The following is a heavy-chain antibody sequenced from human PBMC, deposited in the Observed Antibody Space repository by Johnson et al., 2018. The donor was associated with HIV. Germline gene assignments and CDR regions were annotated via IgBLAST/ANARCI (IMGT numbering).Heavy chain of an antibody. CDR1: GFTFSSYA. CDR3: AIIPPGGAGKGADAFDI. J-gene: IGHJ3*02. Sequence: VQLVESGGGVVQPGRSLRLSCAASGFTFSSYAMHWVRQATGKGLEWVSAIGTAGDTYYPGSVKGRFTISRDNSKNTLYLQMNSLRAEDTAVYYCAIIPPGGAGKGADAFDIWGQGTMVTVSS. CDR2: IGTAGDT. V-gene: IGHV3-13*01. D-gene: IGHD1-26*01.